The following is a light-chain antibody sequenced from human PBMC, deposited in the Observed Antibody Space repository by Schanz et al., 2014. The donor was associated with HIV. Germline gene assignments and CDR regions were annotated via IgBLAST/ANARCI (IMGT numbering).Light chain of an antibody. CDR2: DVS. CDR1: SSDVGSYNY. Sequence: QSVLTQPASVSGSPGQSITISCTGTSSDVGSYNYVSWYQQHPGKAPKLMIYDVSKRPSGVPDRFSGSKSGTSASLAITGLQAEDEADYYCQSYDSSLSAVAFGGGTKLTVL. CDR3: QSYDSSLSAVA. J-gene: IGLJ2*01. V-gene: IGLV2-14*01.